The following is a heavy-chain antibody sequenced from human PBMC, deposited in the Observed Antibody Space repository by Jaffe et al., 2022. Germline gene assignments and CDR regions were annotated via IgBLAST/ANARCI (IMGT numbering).Heavy chain of an antibody. D-gene: IGHD2-2*01. J-gene: IGHJ1*01. CDR2: INPSGGSP. Sequence: QVQLVQSGAEVKKPGASVKVSCKATSGNTLTRFYFHWVRQAPGQGLEWVGIINPSGGSPTYAQKLQGRLTMTRDTSTNTVYMELRSLRSEDTAVYYCAKSEGDCSSISCVFTHWGQGTLVTVSS. V-gene: IGHV1-46*03. CDR3: AKSEGDCSSISCVFTH. CDR1: GNTLTRFY.